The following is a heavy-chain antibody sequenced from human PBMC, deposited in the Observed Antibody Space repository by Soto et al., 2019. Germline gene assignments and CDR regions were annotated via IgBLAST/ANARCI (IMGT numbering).Heavy chain of an antibody. CDR3: ARDRMSMVGGYDY. D-gene: IGHD3-10*01. V-gene: IGHV4-30-4*01. CDR2: IYYSGST. Sequence: SETLSLTCTVSGGSISSGDYYWSWIRQPPGKGLEWIGYIYYSGSTYYNPSLKSRVTISVDTSKNQFSLKLSSVTAADTAVYYCARDRMSMVGGYDYWGQGTLVTVSS. J-gene: IGHJ4*02. CDR1: GGSISSGDYY.